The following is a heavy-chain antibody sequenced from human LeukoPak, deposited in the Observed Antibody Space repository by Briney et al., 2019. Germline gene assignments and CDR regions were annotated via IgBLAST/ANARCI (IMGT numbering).Heavy chain of an antibody. CDR1: GFSVSSNY. V-gene: IGHV3-23*01. D-gene: IGHD4-17*01. CDR2: ISGSGGST. J-gene: IGHJ1*01. CDR3: AKNPPGDYGGNSREFLYFQH. Sequence: PGGSLRLSCAASGFSVSSNYMSWVRQTPGKGLEWVSAISGSGGSTYYADSVKGRFTISRDNSKNTLYLQMNSLRAEDTAVYYCAKNPPGDYGGNSREFLYFQHWGQVTLVTVSS.